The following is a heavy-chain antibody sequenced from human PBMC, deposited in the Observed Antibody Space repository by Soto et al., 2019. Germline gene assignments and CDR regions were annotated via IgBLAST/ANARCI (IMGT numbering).Heavy chain of an antibody. CDR2: VIPIFGTP. CDR1: GGTFSTYA. J-gene: IGHJ6*02. D-gene: IGHD2-15*01. CDR3: ARSQGGSRSLDIYYYYYYGMDV. Sequence: QVQLVQSGAEVKKPGSSVKVSCKAPGGTFSTYAISWVRQAPGQGLEWMGGVIPIFGTPKYAQKFQGRVTITADESTSTGYMELRSLGSEETAVYYCARSQGGSRSLDIYYYYYYGMDVWGQGTTVTVSS. V-gene: IGHV1-69*01.